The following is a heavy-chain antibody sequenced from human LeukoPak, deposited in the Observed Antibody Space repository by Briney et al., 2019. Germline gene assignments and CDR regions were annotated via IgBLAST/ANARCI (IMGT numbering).Heavy chain of an antibody. CDR2: ISYDGSNK. CDR3: ARNYDFWSGYYLGY. D-gene: IGHD3-3*01. J-gene: IGHJ4*02. V-gene: IGHV3-30-3*01. CDR1: GFTFSSYA. Sequence: GGSLRLSCAASGFTFSSYAMHWVRQAPGKGLEWVAVISYDGSNKYYADSVKGRFTISRDNSKNALYLQMNSLRAEDTAVYYCARNYDFWSGYYLGYWGQGTLVTVSS.